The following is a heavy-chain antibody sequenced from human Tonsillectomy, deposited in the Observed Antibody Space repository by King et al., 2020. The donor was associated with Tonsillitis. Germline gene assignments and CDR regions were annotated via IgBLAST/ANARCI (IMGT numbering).Heavy chain of an antibody. CDR1: GFTFSSYA. V-gene: IGHV3-30-3*01. CDR3: ARDAAIVVVVAATGDFDC. D-gene: IGHD2-15*01. Sequence: HVQLVESGGGVVQPGRSLRLSCAASGFTFSSYAMHWVRQAPGKGLEWVAVISYDGSNKYYADSVKGRFTISRDTSKNTLYLQMNSLRAGDTAVYYCARDAAIVVVVAATGDFDCWDQGTLVTVSS. J-gene: IGHJ4*02. CDR2: ISYDGSNK.